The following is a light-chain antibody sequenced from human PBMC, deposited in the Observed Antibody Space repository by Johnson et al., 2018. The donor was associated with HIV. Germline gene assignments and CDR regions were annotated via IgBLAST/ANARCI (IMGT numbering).Light chain of an antibody. Sequence: QSVLTQPPSVSAAPGQTVTISCSGSSSNVGSSFVSWYRQVPGTAPTLLIYDHNKRPSGIPGRLSGSKSGTSAPLAITALQTGDEADYYCGTWDSSLSAGVFGTGSKVTVL. CDR2: DHN. J-gene: IGLJ1*01. CDR1: SSNVGSSF. V-gene: IGLV1-51*01. CDR3: GTWDSSLSAGV.